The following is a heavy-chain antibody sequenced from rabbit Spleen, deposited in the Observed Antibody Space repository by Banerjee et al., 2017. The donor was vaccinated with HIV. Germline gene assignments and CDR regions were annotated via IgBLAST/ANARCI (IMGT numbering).Heavy chain of an antibody. CDR3: VREVAAQFGL. Sequence: QERLVESGGGLVKPEGSLKLSCKASGFDFSNYGMSWVRQAPGKGLEWIGYIDPIFSSTNYARWVNGRFTISSHNAQDTLYLQLTSLTAADTAAYSCVREVAAQFGLWGHGTLVTVS. CDR2: IDPIFSST. V-gene: IGHV1S47*01. CDR1: GFDFSNYG. D-gene: IGHD4-1*01. J-gene: IGHJ6*01.